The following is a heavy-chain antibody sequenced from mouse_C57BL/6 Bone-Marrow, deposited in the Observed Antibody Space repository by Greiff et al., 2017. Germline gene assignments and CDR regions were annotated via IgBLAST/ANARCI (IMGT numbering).Heavy chain of an antibody. J-gene: IGHJ1*03. Sequence: EVKVVESGGGLVQSGRSLRLSCATSGFTFSDFYMEWVRQAPGKGLEWIAASRNKANDYTTEYSASVKGRFIVSRDTSQSILYLQMNALRAEDTAIYYCARDYYDYDHDGYWYFDVWGTGTTVTVSS. CDR1: GFTFSDFY. V-gene: IGHV7-1*01. CDR2: SRNKANDYTT. CDR3: ARDYYDYDHDGYWYFDV. D-gene: IGHD2-4*01.